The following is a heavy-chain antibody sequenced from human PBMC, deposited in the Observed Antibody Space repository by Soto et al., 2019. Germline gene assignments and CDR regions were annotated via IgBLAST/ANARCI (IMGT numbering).Heavy chain of an antibody. CDR2: MKKDGSEK. J-gene: IGHJ4*02. CDR1: GFTFGDYW. D-gene: IGHD3-3*01. Sequence: GGSLRLACAASGFTFGDYWMSWVRQPPGKGLEWVAHMKKDGSEKYYVDSVKGRFTVSRDNTKNSLYLQMNSLRAEDTAVYYCAKLGSGYYTGLYFDYWGPGTLVTVSS. CDR3: AKLGSGYYTGLYFDY. V-gene: IGHV3-7*03.